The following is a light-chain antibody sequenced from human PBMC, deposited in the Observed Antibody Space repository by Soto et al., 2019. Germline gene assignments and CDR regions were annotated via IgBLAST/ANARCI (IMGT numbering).Light chain of an antibody. Sequence: EIVLTQSPATLSVSQGESATLSCRASRSVSSNLAWYQQKPGQSPRLLIYFASTRATGVPARFSGSGSGTEFTLTISSLQSEDFAVYYCQQFKDWPPLTFGGGTKVEIK. CDR1: RSVSSN. CDR3: QQFKDWPPLT. V-gene: IGKV3-15*01. J-gene: IGKJ4*01. CDR2: FAS.